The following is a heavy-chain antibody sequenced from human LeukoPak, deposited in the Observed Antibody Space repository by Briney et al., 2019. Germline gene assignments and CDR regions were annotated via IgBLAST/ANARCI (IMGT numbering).Heavy chain of an antibody. CDR1: GYTFTGYY. V-gene: IGHV1-2*06. J-gene: IGHJ4*02. CDR3: ARAVAAAANTDFDY. Sequence: ASVKVSCKASGYTFTGYYMHWVRQAPGQGLEWMGRINPNRGGTNYAQKFQGRVTMTRDTSISTAYMELSRLRSDDTAVYYCARAVAAAANTDFDYWGQGTLVTVSS. D-gene: IGHD6-13*01. CDR2: INPNRGGT.